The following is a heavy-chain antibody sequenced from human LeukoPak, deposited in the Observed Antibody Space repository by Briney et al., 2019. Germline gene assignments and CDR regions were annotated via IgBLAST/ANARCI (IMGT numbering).Heavy chain of an antibody. D-gene: IGHD6-13*01. CDR3: ARNYAAAGTGGYYYGMDV. V-gene: IGHV3-9*01. Sequence: PGGSLRLSCAASGFTFDDYAMHWVRQAPGKGLEWVSGISWNSGSIGYADSVKGRFTISRDNAKNSLYLQMNSLRAEDTASYYCARNYAAAGTGGYYYGMDVWGQGTTVTVSS. J-gene: IGHJ6*02. CDR1: GFTFDDYA. CDR2: ISWNSGSI.